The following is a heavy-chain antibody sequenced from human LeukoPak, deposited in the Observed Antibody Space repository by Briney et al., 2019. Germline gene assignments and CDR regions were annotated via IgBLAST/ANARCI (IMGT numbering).Heavy chain of an antibody. CDR3: AKDMEYSSSMYFDY. CDR1: GFTFDDYA. Sequence: GGSLRLSCAASGFTFDDYAMHWVRQAPGKGLEWVSGISWNSGSIGYADSVKGRFTISRDNAKNSLYLQMKSLRAEDTALYYCAKDMEYSSSMYFDYWGQGTLVTVSS. CDR2: ISWNSGSI. V-gene: IGHV3-9*01. J-gene: IGHJ4*02. D-gene: IGHD6-6*01.